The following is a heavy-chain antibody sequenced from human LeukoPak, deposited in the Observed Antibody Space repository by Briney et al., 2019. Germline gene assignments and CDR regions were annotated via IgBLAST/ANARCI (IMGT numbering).Heavy chain of an antibody. Sequence: ASVKVSCKASGDTFITYAFSWVRQAPGQGLEWMGGVIPIFNTTNYAQNFQGRVTITADKSTSTVYVDLSSLRSEDTAVYYRARGSRGAASTYYYYYMDVWGKGTTVTVSS. V-gene: IGHV1-69*06. CDR3: ARGSRGAASTYYYYYMDV. J-gene: IGHJ6*03. D-gene: IGHD4/OR15-4a*01. CDR2: VIPIFNTT. CDR1: GDTFITYA.